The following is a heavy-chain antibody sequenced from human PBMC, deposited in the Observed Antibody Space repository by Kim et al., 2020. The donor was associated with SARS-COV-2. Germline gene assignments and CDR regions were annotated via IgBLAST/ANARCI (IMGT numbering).Heavy chain of an antibody. CDR1: GFTFSSYG. Sequence: GGSLRLSCAASGFTFSSYGMHWVRQAPGKGLEWVAVISYDGSNKYYADSVKGRFTISRDNSKHTLYLQMISLRAEDTAVYYCAKVRFGGYVSHFDYWGQGTLVTVSS. V-gene: IGHV3-30*18. CDR3: AKVRFGGYVSHFDY. J-gene: IGHJ4*02. D-gene: IGHD5-12*01. CDR2: ISYDGSNK.